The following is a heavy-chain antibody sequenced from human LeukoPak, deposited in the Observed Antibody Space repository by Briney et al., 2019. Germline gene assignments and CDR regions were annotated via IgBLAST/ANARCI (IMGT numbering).Heavy chain of an antibody. V-gene: IGHV4-34*01. CDR1: GGSFSGYY. D-gene: IGHD3-3*01. Sequence: PSETLSLTCAVYGGSFSGYYWSWIRQPPGKGLEWIGEINHSGSTNYNPSLMSRVTISVDTSKNQFSLKLSSVTAADTAVYYCARGKIFGVGPGYYMDVWGKGTTVTVSS. CDR3: ARGKIFGVGPGYYMDV. CDR2: INHSGST. J-gene: IGHJ6*03.